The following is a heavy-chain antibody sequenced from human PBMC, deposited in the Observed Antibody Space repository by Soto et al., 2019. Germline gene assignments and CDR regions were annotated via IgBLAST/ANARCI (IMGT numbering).Heavy chain of an antibody. CDR1: GGSISSGGYY. V-gene: IGHV4-31*03. D-gene: IGHD2-15*01. Sequence: QVQLQESGPGLVKPSQTLSLTCTVSGGSISSGGYYWSWIRQHPGKGLEWIGYIYYSGNTYYNPSLKSRVTISVDTSKNQFSLKLSSVTAADTAVYYCAREPDGYCSGGSCYSFVDYWGQGTLVTVSS. CDR2: IYYSGNT. CDR3: AREPDGYCSGGSCYSFVDY. J-gene: IGHJ4*02.